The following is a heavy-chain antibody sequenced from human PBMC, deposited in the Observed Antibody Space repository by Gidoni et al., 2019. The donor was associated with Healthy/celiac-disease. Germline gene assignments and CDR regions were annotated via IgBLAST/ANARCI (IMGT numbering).Heavy chain of an antibody. D-gene: IGHD6-13*01. V-gene: IGHV4-59*01. CDR1: GGSISSYY. CDR2: IYYSGST. CDR3: ARGRRIAAAGWRGAFDI. J-gene: IGHJ3*02. Sequence: QVQLQESGPGLVKPSETLSLTCTVSGGSISSYYWSWIRQPPGKGLEWIGYIYYSGSTNYNPSLKSRVTISVDTSKNQFSLKLSSVTAADTAVYYCARGRRIAAAGWRGAFDIWGQGTMVTVSS.